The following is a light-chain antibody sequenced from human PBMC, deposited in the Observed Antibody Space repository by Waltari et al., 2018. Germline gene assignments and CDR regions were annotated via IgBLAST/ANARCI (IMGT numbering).Light chain of an antibody. CDR3: QAVGTCAWV. J-gene: IGLJ3*02. CDR2: QDT. V-gene: IGLV3-1*01. Sequence: SWEQPTSGQSPLLVIYQDTQRPPDIPARFSGSKSANAATLTITGTQAVDEADYYCQAVGTCAWVFGGGTKLTGL.